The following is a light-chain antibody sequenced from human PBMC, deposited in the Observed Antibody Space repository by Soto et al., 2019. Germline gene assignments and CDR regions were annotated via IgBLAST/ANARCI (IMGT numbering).Light chain of an antibody. CDR3: QQSYSTSWT. V-gene: IGKV1-39*01. Sequence: DIQMTQSPSSLSASXXDRVTITCRASQSISTHLNWYQQKPGKAPKXXIYAASSLQSGVPSRFSGSGSGTDFTLTIRSLQPEDFATYYCQQSYSTSWTFGQGTKVDIK. CDR2: AAS. CDR1: QSISTH. J-gene: IGKJ1*01.